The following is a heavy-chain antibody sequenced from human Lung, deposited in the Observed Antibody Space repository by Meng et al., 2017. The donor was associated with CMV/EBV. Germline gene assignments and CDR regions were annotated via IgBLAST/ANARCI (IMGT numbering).Heavy chain of an antibody. D-gene: IGHD2-15*01. Sequence: VSCKSSGYTFSNLAISWVRQTPGQGLAWMGGIIPTFNTIKYAQKFQGRLTITTDRSTSTAYMDLSSLRSDDTAVCYCVRDRIGWFDPWGQGTLVTVSS. J-gene: IGHJ5*02. CDR3: VRDRIGWFDP. CDR1: GYTFSNLA. CDR2: IIPTFNTI. V-gene: IGHV1-69*05.